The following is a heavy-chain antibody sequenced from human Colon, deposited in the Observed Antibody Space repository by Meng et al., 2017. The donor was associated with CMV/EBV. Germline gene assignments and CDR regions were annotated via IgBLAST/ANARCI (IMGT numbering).Heavy chain of an antibody. Sequence: GGSLRLSCAGSGFTVRSNYMSWVRQAPGKGLEWISVIYTDGTTRYADSVKGRFIISRDNSKTTLYLQMNSLRAEDTAVYYCVRYDGAGSYFGDYWGQGTLVTVSS. J-gene: IGHJ4*02. CDR3: VRYDGAGSYFGDY. CDR1: GFTVRSNY. V-gene: IGHV3-53*01. CDR2: IYTDGTT. D-gene: IGHD3-10*01.